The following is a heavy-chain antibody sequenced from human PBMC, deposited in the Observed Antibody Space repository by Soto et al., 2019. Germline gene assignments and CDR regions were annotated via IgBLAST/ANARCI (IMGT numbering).Heavy chain of an antibody. Sequence: SETLSLTCTVSGGSISSGGYYWSWIRQHAGKGLEWIGYIYYSGSTYYNPSLKSRVTISVDTSKNQFSLKLSSVTAADTAVYYCASYYDFWSGYSQLFVDVWGQGTTVTVSS. V-gene: IGHV4-31*03. CDR3: ASYYDFWSGYSQLFVDV. CDR1: GGSISSGGYY. CDR2: IYYSGST. D-gene: IGHD3-3*01. J-gene: IGHJ6*02.